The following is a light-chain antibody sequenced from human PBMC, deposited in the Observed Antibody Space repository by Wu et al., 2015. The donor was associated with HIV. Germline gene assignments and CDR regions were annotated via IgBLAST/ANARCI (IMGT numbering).Light chain of an antibody. Sequence: EIVLTQSPGTLSLSPGERATLSCRASHSINSRYLAWYQQKRGQAPRLLIYGASNRATGIPDRFSGSGSGTDFTLTISSLEPEDFAVYYCQQRSNWPPALTFGGGTKVEIK. J-gene: IGKJ4*01. CDR2: GAS. CDR3: QQRSNWPPALT. CDR1: HSINSRY. V-gene: IGKV3D-20*02.